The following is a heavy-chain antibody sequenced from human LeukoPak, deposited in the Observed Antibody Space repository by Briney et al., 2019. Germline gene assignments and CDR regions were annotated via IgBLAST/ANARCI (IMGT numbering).Heavy chain of an antibody. CDR2: INPTSGAT. V-gene: IGHV1-2*06. J-gene: IGHJ3*01. D-gene: IGHD1/OR15-1a*01. Sequence: ASVKVSCKASGYTFTDHYMHWVRQAPGQGLDWVGRINPTSGATNYAQKFQGRVTMTRDTSNNTSYMELSRLRSDDTAVYYCAREFRTTTWSFDAFDLWGQGTMVTVSS. CDR1: GYTFTDHY. CDR3: AREFRTTTWSFDAFDL.